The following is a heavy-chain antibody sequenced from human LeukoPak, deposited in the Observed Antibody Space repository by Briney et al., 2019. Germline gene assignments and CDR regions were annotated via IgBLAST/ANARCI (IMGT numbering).Heavy chain of an antibody. J-gene: IGHJ6*03. CDR1: GYTFTSYY. V-gene: IGHV1-46*01. CDR3: ARDRSGYDFYYYYYYMDV. D-gene: IGHD5-12*01. Sequence: EASVKVSCKASGYTFTSYYMHWVRQAPGQGLEWMGIINPSGGSTSYAQKFQGRVTMTRDMSTSTVYMELSSLRSEDTAVYYCARDRSGYDFYYYYYYMDVWGKGNTVTVSS. CDR2: INPSGGST.